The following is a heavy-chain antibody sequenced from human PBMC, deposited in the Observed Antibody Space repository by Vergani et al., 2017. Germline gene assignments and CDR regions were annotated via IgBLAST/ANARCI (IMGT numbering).Heavy chain of an antibody. D-gene: IGHD3-22*01. CDR3: ARAGYYYDTRAFDI. CDR1: GFTFSSYW. Sequence: EVQLLESGGGLVQPGGSLRLSCAASGFTFSSYWMSWVRQAPGKGLEWVANIKQDGSEKYYVDSVKGRFTISRDNAKNSLYLQMNSLRAEDTAVYYCARAGYYYDTRAFDIWGQGTMVTVSS. V-gene: IGHV3-7*03. CDR2: IKQDGSEK. J-gene: IGHJ3*02.